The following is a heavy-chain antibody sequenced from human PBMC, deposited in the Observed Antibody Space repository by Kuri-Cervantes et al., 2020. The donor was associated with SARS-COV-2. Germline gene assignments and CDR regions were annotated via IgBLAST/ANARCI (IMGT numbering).Heavy chain of an antibody. CDR3: ARVFSGYSYGDAFDI. D-gene: IGHD5-18*01. V-gene: IGHV3-48*01. J-gene: IGHJ3*02. Sequence: GEALKISCVASGFTFSRYRMNWVRQAPGSGLEWVSYISSSSNTIYYADSVKGQSTISRVNANNSLYLQMNSLRADDTAVYYCARVFSGYSYGDAFDIWGQGTMVTVSS. CDR1: GFTFSRYR. CDR2: ISSSSNTI.